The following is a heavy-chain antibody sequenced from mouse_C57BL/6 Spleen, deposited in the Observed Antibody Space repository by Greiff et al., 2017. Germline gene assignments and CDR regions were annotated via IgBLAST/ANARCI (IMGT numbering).Heavy chain of an antibody. D-gene: IGHD1-1*01. J-gene: IGHJ2*01. CDR1: YFAFMASA. CDR3: ARSDYGSSYDYFDY. V-gene: IGHV1-49*01. CDR2: FTMYSDAT. Sequence: LQESGAELVRPGSSVTLSCKDSYFAFMASAMTWVKQRPGHGLEWIGSFTMYSDATEYSENFKGKATLTANTSSSTAYMELSSLTSEDSAVDYCARSDYGSSYDYFDYWGQGTTLTVSS.